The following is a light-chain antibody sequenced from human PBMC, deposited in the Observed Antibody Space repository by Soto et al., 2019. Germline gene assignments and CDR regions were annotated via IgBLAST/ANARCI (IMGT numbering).Light chain of an antibody. Sequence: EIVLTQSPGTLSLSPGETATLSCRASQTVGKNYLAWYQQKPGQTPRLLVYNPSTRATGIPDRFSGSGSGTDLTLTIPRLEPEDFAVYYCHQYAYSPQTFGQGTRLEIK. CDR3: HQYAYSPQT. CDR1: QTVGKNY. J-gene: IGKJ5*01. V-gene: IGKV3-20*01. CDR2: NPS.